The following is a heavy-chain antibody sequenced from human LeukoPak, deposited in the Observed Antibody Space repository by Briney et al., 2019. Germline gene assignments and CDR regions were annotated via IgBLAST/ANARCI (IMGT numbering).Heavy chain of an antibody. V-gene: IGHV4-34*01. CDR2: ISYSGTT. CDR3: AANSADYNTLGSSYKV. D-gene: IGHD3-10*01. Sequence: PSETLSLTCAVYGGSFSGYYWSWIRQSPGKGLEWIGSISYSGTTYYNPSLKSRVTISVDTSKNQFSLKLNSVTAADTAVFYCAANSADYNTLGSSYKVWGQGTLVTVSS. J-gene: IGHJ4*02. CDR1: GGSFSGYY.